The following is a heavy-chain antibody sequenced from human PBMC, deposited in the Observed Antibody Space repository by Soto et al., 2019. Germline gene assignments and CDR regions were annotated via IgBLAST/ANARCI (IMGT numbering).Heavy chain of an antibody. D-gene: IGHD2-2*01. V-gene: IGHV3-74*03. CDR2: IITDGGSS. J-gene: IGHJ3*02. CDR1: GFTFSGHW. CDR3: AREAGYCSRTSCYRRAFDT. Sequence: EVQLVESGGDLVQPGGSLRLSCAASGFTFSGHWMHWVRQVPGKGLEWVSRIITDGGSSAYADSVKGRFTISRDNAKNTLYLQMNGLRADDTAVYYCAREAGYCSRTSCYRRAFDTWGQGTTVTVSS.